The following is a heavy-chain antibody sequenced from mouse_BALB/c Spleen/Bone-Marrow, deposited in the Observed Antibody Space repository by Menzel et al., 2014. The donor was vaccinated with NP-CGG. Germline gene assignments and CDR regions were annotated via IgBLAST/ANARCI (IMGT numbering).Heavy chain of an antibody. V-gene: IGHV5-4*02. D-gene: IGHD1-1*01. CDR3: ARYGSIPYAIDY. Sequence: EVHLVESGGGLVKPGGSLKLSCAASGFTFSDYYMYWVRQTPEKRLEWVATISDGGSYTYYPDSVKGRSTVSRDNAKNNLYLQMSSLKSEDAAMYYCARYGSIPYAIDYWGQGTSVTVSS. CDR2: ISDGGSYT. CDR1: GFTFSDYY. J-gene: IGHJ4*01.